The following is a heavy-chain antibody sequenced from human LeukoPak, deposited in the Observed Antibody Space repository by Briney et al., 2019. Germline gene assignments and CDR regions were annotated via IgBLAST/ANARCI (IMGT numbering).Heavy chain of an antibody. Sequence: SETLSLTRTFSSRSISRNYWSWIRQPPGKGLEWIGYIYYSGSTNYNPSLKSRVTISVDTSKNQFSLKLSSVTAADTAVYYCARGEQWLVGYFDYWGQGTLVTVSS. CDR1: SRSISRNY. J-gene: IGHJ4*02. D-gene: IGHD6-19*01. CDR3: ARGEQWLVGYFDY. CDR2: IYYSGST. V-gene: IGHV4-59*01.